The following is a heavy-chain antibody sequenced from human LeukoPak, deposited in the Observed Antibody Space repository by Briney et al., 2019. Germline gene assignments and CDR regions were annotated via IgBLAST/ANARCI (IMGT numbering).Heavy chain of an antibody. CDR2: INHSGST. V-gene: IGHV4-34*01. D-gene: IGHD3-16*01. CDR1: GGPFSGYY. Sequence: SETLSHTCAVYGGPFSGYYWRWIRQPPGKGLEWMGEINHSGSTNYNPSLKSRVTISVDTSKNQFSLKLSSVTAADTAVYYCARGGLKAEKPVYNWFDPWGQGTLVTVSS. J-gene: IGHJ5*02. CDR3: ARGGLKAEKPVYNWFDP.